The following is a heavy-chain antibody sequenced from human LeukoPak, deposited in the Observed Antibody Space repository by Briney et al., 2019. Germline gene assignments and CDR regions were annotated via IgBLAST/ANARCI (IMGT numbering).Heavy chain of an antibody. CDR1: GFTFSTYS. CDR3: ARGGTYHDTPFDF. D-gene: IGHD3-16*01. Sequence: GGSLRLSCAASGFTFSTYSMSWVRQAPGKGLEWVSYISSSGGSIYHADSVKGRFTISRDNAKNSLYLQMNTLRDEDTAVYYCARGGTYHDTPFDFWGQGTPVTVSS. CDR2: ISSSGGSI. V-gene: IGHV3-48*02. J-gene: IGHJ4*02.